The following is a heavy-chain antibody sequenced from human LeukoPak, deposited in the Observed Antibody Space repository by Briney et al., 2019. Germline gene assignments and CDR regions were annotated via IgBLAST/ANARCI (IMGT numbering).Heavy chain of an antibody. Sequence: PGGSLRLSCAASGFAFSSYSMNWVRQAPGKGLEWVSYISSSSSTIYYADSVKGRFTISRDNAKNSLYLQMNSLRAEDTAVYYCARDPSRYYFDYWGQGTLVTVSS. V-gene: IGHV3-48*01. J-gene: IGHJ4*02. CDR2: ISSSSSTI. CDR3: ARDPSRYYFDY. CDR1: GFAFSSYS. D-gene: IGHD6-6*01.